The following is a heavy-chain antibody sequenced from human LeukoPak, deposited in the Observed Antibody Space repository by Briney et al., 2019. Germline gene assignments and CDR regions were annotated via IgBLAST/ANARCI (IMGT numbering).Heavy chain of an antibody. J-gene: IGHJ5*02. Sequence: SETLSLTCAVYGGSFSGYYWSWIRQPPGKGLEWIGEINHSGSTNYNPSLKSRVTIPVDTSKNQFSLKLSSVTAADTAVYYCASPKLGYCSGGSCYDRFWFDPWGQGTLVTVSS. D-gene: IGHD2-15*01. CDR3: ASPKLGYCSGGSCYDRFWFDP. CDR1: GGSFSGYY. CDR2: INHSGST. V-gene: IGHV4-34*01.